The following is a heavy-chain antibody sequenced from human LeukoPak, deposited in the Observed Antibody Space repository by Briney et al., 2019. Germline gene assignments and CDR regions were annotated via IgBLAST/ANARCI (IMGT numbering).Heavy chain of an antibody. D-gene: IGHD3-3*01. CDR1: GGSFSGYY. V-gene: IGHV4-34*01. CDR3: ARSSSDYDFWSR. J-gene: IGHJ4*02. CDR2: INHSGST. Sequence: SETLSLTCAVYGGSFSGYYWSWIRQPPGKGLEWIGEINHSGSTNYNPSLKSRVTISVDTSKNQFSLKLSSVTGGDPAVFYCARSSSDYDFWSRWGQGTLVTVSS.